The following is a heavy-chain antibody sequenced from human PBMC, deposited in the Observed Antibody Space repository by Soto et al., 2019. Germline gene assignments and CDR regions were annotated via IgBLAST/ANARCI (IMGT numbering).Heavy chain of an antibody. Sequence: GGSLRLSCAASGFTVSSTYLTWVRQAPGKGLEWVGRIKSKADGGTTDYAAPVKGRFTISRDESQNTLYLQMNSLKTEDTAVYYCTSLYYGHWGQGTLVTVSS. CDR3: TSLYYGH. CDR1: GFTVSSTY. V-gene: IGHV3-15*07. CDR2: IKSKADGGTT. D-gene: IGHD4-17*01. J-gene: IGHJ4*02.